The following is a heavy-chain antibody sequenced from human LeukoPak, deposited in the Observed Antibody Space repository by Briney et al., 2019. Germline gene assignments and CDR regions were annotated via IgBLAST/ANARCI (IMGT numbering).Heavy chain of an antibody. J-gene: IGHJ6*02. CDR1: GFTFSDFW. V-gene: IGHV3-7*01. Sequence: GGSLRLSCEDSGFTFSDFWMNWVRQAPGKGLEWVANMNQDGSERHYADSVKGRFTISRDNAKNSLYLQMNSLRAEDTAVYYCAREPYYYGSGSSPDYYGMDVWGQGTTVTVSS. CDR3: AREPYYYGSGSSPDYYGMDV. D-gene: IGHD3-10*01. CDR2: MNQDGSER.